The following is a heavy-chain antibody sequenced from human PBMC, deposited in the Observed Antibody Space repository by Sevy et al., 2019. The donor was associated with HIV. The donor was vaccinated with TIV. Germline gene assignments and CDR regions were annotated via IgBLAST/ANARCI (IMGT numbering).Heavy chain of an antibody. J-gene: IGHJ4*02. V-gene: IGHV3-7*01. Sequence: GGSLRLSCAASGFTFSSYWMSWVRQAPGKGLEWVANIKQDGSEKYYGDSVKGRFTISRDNAKNSLYLQMNSLRAEDTAVYSGAKGPRLYYYDSGAYYGYWGQGTLVTVSS. CDR3: AKGPRLYYYDSGAYYGY. CDR2: IKQDGSEK. D-gene: IGHD3-22*01. CDR1: GFTFSSYW.